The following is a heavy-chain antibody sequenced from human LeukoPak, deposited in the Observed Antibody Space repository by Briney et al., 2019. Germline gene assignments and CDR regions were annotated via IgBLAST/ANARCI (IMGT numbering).Heavy chain of an antibody. Sequence: VKVSCKASGGTFRNYAINWVRQAPGQGLEWMGGIIPIFGTANYAQKFQGRVTITADKSTSTVYMELNSLKSEDTAVYYCARGWDYDSGGRPTAYVYWGQGTLVTVSS. J-gene: IGHJ4*02. CDR3: ARGWDYDSGGRPTAYVY. CDR1: GGTFRNYA. V-gene: IGHV1-69*13. D-gene: IGHD3-22*01. CDR2: IIPIFGTA.